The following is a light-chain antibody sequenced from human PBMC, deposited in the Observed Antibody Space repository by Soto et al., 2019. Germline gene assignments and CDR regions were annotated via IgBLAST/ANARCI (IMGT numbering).Light chain of an antibody. V-gene: IGKV3-20*01. Sequence: EVVLTQSPATLSVSPGIRATLSCRSSQSVGNNLAWYQQKPGQTPKAPIYRASSRATGIPDRFSGSGSGTDFTLTISRLEPEDFAVYYCQQYGSSPLTFGGGTKVEIK. CDR3: QQYGSSPLT. CDR1: QSVGNN. J-gene: IGKJ4*01. CDR2: RAS.